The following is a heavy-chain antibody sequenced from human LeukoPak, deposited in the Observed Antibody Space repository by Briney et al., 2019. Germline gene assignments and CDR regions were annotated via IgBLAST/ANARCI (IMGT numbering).Heavy chain of an antibody. CDR3: ARESNDYGAFDI. D-gene: IGHD4-17*01. CDR2: ISAYNGNT. J-gene: IGHJ3*02. Sequence: ASVKVSCKTSGYTFTTYGISWVRQAPGQGLEWMGWISAYNGNTNYAQKLQGRVTMTTDTSTNTAYMELRSLRSDDTAVYYCARESNDYGAFDIWGQGTMVTVSS. CDR1: GYTFTTYG. V-gene: IGHV1-18*01.